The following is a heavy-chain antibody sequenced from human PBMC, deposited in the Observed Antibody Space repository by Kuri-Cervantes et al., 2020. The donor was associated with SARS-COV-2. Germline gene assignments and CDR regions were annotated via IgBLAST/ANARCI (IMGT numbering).Heavy chain of an antibody. J-gene: IGHJ6*02. D-gene: IGHD2-15*01. Sequence: GESLKISCAASGFTLSSYAMSWVRQAPGKGLEWVSAISGSGGSTYYADSVKGRFTFSRDNSKNTLYLQMNSLRAEDTAVYYCARDPVVVAAADWDGMDVWGQGTTVTVSS. CDR1: GFTLSSYA. CDR3: ARDPVVVAAADWDGMDV. CDR2: ISGSGGST. V-gene: IGHV3-23*01.